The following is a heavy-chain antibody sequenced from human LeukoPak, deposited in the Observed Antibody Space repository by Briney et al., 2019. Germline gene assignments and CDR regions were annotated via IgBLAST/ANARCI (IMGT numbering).Heavy chain of an antibody. D-gene: IGHD6-13*01. CDR2: ITGSSSYI. V-gene: IGHV3-21*01. CDR3: ARGEWQQLVRYWFGP. CDR1: GFTFSTHY. Sequence: GGSLRLSCAASGFTFSTHYMNWVRQAPGKGLEWVSFITGSSSYIYYTDSVKGRFTISRDNAKNSLFLQMNSLRAEDTAVYYCARGEWQQLVRYWFGPWGQGTLVTVSS. J-gene: IGHJ5*02.